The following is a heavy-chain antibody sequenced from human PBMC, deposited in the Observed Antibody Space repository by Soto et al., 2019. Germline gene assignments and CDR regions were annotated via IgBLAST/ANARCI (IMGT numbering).Heavy chain of an antibody. D-gene: IGHD4-17*01. Sequence: ASVKVSCKASGYTFTSYYMHWVRQAPGQGLEWMGIINPSGGSTSYAQKFQGRVTMTRGTSTSTVYMELSSLSSEDTAVYYCARSEMTTVTSFDYWGQGTLVTVSS. CDR3: ARSEMTTVTSFDY. CDR1: GYTFTSYY. V-gene: IGHV1-46*01. J-gene: IGHJ4*02. CDR2: INPSGGST.